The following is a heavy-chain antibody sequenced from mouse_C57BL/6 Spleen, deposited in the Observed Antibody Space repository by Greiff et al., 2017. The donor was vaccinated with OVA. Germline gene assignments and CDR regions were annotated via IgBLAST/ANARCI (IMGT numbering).Heavy chain of an antibody. V-gene: IGHV1-53*01. D-gene: IGHD2-4*01. CDR1: AYTSTIYL. J-gene: IGHJ3*01. Sequence: QVQLQQPGTELVTSGSSVKLSRKASAYTSTIYLMHWVKQRPGQGLEWIGNINPSNGGTNYNEKFKSKATLTVDKSSSTAYMQLSSLTSEDSAVYYCARDGIYYDSPNWGQGTLVTVSA. CDR3: ARDGIYYDSPN. CDR2: INPSNGGT.